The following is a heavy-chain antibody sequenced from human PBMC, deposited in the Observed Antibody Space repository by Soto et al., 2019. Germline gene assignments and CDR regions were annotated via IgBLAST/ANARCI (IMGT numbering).Heavy chain of an antibody. CDR3: ASYRYDY. Sequence: SQTLSLTCAISGASVSSHNTTWNWIRQSPSRGLEWLGRTYYRSEWYNDYAVSVRGRITINPDTSKNQFSLQLDSVTPEDTAIYYCASYRYDYWGQGTVVTVSS. D-gene: IGHD4-4*01. CDR1: GASVSSHNTT. J-gene: IGHJ4*02. V-gene: IGHV6-1*01. CDR2: TYYRSEWYN.